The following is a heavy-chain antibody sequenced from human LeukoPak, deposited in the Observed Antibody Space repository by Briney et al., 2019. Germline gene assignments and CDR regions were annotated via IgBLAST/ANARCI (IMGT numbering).Heavy chain of an antibody. CDR2: INHSGST. V-gene: IGHV4-34*01. CDR3: ARGEYYDSPDY. Sequence: SETLSLTCAVYGGSFSGYYWSWIRQPPGKGLEWIGEINHSGSTNYNPSLKSRVTISVDTSKNQFSLKLSSVTAADTAVYYCARGEYYDSPDYWGQGTLVTVSS. J-gene: IGHJ4*02. D-gene: IGHD3-22*01. CDR1: GGSFSGYY.